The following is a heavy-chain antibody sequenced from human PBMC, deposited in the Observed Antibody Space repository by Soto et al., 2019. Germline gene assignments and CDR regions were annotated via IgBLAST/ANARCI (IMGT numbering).Heavy chain of an antibody. D-gene: IGHD2-8*01. CDR1: GDSVSSNSAA. CDR3: SRYGCTNGVCYNNYYYYYYMDV. V-gene: IGHV6-1*01. CDR2: TYYRSKWYN. Sequence: SQTLSLTCAISGDSVSSNSAAWNWIRQSPSRGLEWLGRTYYRSKWYNDYAVSVKSRITINPDTSKNQFSLQLNSVTPDDIAVYYCSRYGCTNGVCYNNYYYYYYMDVWGKGTTVTVSS. J-gene: IGHJ6*03.